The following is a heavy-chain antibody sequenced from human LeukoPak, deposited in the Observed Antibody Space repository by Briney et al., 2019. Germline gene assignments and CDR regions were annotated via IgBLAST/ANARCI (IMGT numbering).Heavy chain of an antibody. Sequence: GRSLRLSCAASGFTFSSYGMHWVRQAPGKGLEWVAVIWYDGSNKFYADSVKGRFTISRDNSKNTLYLQMNSLRAEDTAVYYCAKVGDYGDYALDYWGQGTLVTVSS. D-gene: IGHD4-17*01. CDR3: AKVGDYGDYALDY. CDR1: GFTFSSYG. J-gene: IGHJ4*02. CDR2: IWYDGSNK. V-gene: IGHV3-33*06.